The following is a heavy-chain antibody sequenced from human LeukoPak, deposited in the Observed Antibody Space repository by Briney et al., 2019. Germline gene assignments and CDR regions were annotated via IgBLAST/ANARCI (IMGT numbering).Heavy chain of an antibody. CDR2: IFSGDSI. J-gene: IGHJ4*02. CDR1: GLTAVATY. Sequence: GGPLGLPCEALGLTAVATYLPWVGKLPGKGLGGASVIFSGDSIYYADSVRGRFTISRDNSQNTLYLQMNGLRAEDTTVYYCARVIWFGESKRDYWGQGTLVTVSS. CDR3: ARVIWFGESKRDY. D-gene: IGHD3-10*01. V-gene: IGHV3-66*01.